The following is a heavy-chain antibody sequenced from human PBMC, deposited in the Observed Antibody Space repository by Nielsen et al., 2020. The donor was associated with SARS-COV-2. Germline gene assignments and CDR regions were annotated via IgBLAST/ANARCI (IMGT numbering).Heavy chain of an antibody. J-gene: IGHJ2*01. V-gene: IGHV1-69*06. CDR1: GYTFTSYA. D-gene: IGHD4-23*01. CDR3: ARELLDYGGNSLWYIDL. Sequence: SVKVSCKASGYTFTSYAMNWVRQAPGQGLEWMGGIIPIFGTANYAQKFQGRVTITADKSTSTAYMELSSLRSEDTAVYYCARELLDYGGNSLWYIDLWGRGTLVTVSS. CDR2: IIPIFGTA.